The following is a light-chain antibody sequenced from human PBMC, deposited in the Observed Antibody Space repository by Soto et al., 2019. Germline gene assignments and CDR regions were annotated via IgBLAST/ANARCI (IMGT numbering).Light chain of an antibody. J-gene: IGKJ1*01. V-gene: IGKV3-20*01. CDR2: GAS. CDR1: QSVSSSY. CDR3: QQYGSSLTWT. Sequence: EIVLTQSPGTLSLSPGKRATLCCRASQSVSSSYLAWYQQKPGQAPRLLIYGASSRATGIPDRFSGSGCGTDFTLTISRLEPEDFAVYYCQQYGSSLTWTFGQGTKVEIK.